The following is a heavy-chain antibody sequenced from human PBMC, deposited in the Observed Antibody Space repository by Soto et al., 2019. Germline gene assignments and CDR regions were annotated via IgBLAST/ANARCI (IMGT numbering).Heavy chain of an antibody. V-gene: IGHV4-30-4*01. J-gene: IGHJ4*02. CDR2: IYNGGST. CDR1: GGSISNDNYC. CDR3: GRGPSGDKVYY. Sequence: QVQLQESGPGLVKPSETLSLTCTVSGGSISNDNYCWSWIRQPPEKGLEWIGHIYNGGSTCNTPSRTSRFTISVDTSTNQFSLLLASVRALDTAVYYCGRGPSGDKVYYCGEGTLVTASS. D-gene: IGHD2-21*02.